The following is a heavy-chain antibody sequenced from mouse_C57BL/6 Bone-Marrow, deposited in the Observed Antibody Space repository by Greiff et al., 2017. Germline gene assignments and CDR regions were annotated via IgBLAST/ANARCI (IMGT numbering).Heavy chain of an antibody. CDR3: ARQGGLLYDAMDY. D-gene: IGHD1-1*01. J-gene: IGHJ4*01. CDR1: GFTFSSYG. V-gene: IGHV5-6*01. Sequence: EVQLVESGGDLVKPGGSLKLSCAASGFTFSSYGMSWVRQTPDKRLEWVATISRGGSYTYYPDSVKGRFTISRDNAKNTLYLQMSSLKSEDTAMYYCARQGGLLYDAMDYWGQGTSVTVSS. CDR2: ISRGGSYT.